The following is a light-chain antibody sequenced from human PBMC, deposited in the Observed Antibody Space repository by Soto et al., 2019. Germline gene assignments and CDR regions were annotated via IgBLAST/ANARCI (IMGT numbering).Light chain of an antibody. CDR1: SSDVGGYNY. CDR3: SSFAGVSAVV. V-gene: IGLV2-8*01. CDR2: EIN. J-gene: IGLJ2*01. Sequence: QSALTQPPSASGSPGQSVTISCTGTSSDVGGYNYVSWYQQHPGKAPKLMIFEINKRPSGVPDRFSGSKSGNTASLTVSGLQAADEADYYCSSFAGVSAVVFGGGTKLTVL.